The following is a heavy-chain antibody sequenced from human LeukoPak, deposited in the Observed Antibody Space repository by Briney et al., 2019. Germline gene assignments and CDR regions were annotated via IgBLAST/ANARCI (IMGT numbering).Heavy chain of an antibody. CDR2: IRNKVNSHTT. Sequence: GGSLRLSCAASGFTFSDHYMDWVRQAPGKGLEWVGRIRNKVNSHTTEYSASVKGRFTISRDDSTNSVYLQMNSLKTEDTAVYYCVAMLRGVGYWGQGTLVTVSS. J-gene: IGHJ4*02. V-gene: IGHV3-72*01. CDR1: GFTFSDHY. CDR3: VAMLRGVGY. D-gene: IGHD3-10*01.